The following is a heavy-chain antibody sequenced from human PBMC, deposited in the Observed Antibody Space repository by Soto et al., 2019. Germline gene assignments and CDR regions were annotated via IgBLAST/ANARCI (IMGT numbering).Heavy chain of an antibody. Sequence: EVQLVETGGALIQPGGSLRLSCAASGFAVSNHYMNWVRQAPGKGLEWVSIIRTTGSTYYADSVKGRFTISRDNSKNTVSLEMNSLRVEDTAVYYCARNSMMDVWGKGTTVIVCS. V-gene: IGHV3-53*02. CDR3: ARNSMMDV. J-gene: IGHJ6*03. CDR2: IRTTGST. CDR1: GFAVSNHY.